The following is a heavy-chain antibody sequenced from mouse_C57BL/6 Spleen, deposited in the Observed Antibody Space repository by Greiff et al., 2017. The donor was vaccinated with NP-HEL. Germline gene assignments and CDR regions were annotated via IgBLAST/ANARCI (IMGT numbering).Heavy chain of an antibody. CDR3: ASIYYGYDGGNYYAMDY. CDR1: GFSLTSYG. CDR2: IWRGGST. V-gene: IGHV2-5*01. Sequence: QVQLKESGPGLVQPSQSLSITCTVSGFSLTSYGVHWVRQSPGKGLEWLGVIWRGGSTDYNAAFMSRLSITKDNSKSQVFFKMNSLQADDTAIYYCASIYYGYDGGNYYAMDYWGQGTSVTVSS. J-gene: IGHJ4*01. D-gene: IGHD2-2*01.